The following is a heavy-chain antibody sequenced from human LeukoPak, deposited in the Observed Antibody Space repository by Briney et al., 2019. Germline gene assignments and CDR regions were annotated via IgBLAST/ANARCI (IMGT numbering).Heavy chain of an antibody. CDR3: ARPGRGDAFDI. Sequence: PGGSLRLSCAASGFTFSSYWMSWVRQAPGKGLEWVANIKPDGSEKHFVDSVKGRFSISRDNAKNSLYLQMNSLRAEDTAVYYCARPGRGDAFDIWGQGTMVTVSS. J-gene: IGHJ3*02. CDR2: IKPDGSEK. V-gene: IGHV3-7*01. CDR1: GFTFSSYW.